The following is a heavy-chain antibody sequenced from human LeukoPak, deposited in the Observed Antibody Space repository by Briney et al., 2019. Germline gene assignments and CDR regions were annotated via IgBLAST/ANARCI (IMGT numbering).Heavy chain of an antibody. CDR3: ARGLPYYYDSSAYSDY. J-gene: IGHJ4*02. Sequence: SETLSLTCAVYGGSFSGYYWSWIRQPPGKGLEWIGEINHSGSTNYNPSLKSRVTISVDTSKNQFSLKLSSVTAADTAVYYCARGLPYYYDSSAYSDYWGQGTLVTVSS. V-gene: IGHV4-34*01. CDR1: GGSFSGYY. CDR2: INHSGST. D-gene: IGHD3-22*01.